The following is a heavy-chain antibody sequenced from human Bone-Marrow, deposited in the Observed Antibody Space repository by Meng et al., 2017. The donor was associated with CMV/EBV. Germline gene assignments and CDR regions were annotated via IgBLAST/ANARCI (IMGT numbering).Heavy chain of an antibody. V-gene: IGHV3-23*03. Sequence: GESLKISCAASGFAFGNYAMSWVRQAPGKGLEWVAITDNGPTGTHYTDSVKGRFTISRDNSKNTLYLQMNSLRAEDTAVYYCAKSSSIVVVPADSLDPWGQGTLVTVSS. D-gene: IGHD2-2*01. CDR2: TDNGPTGT. CDR1: GFAFGNYA. CDR3: AKSSSIVVVPADSLDP. J-gene: IGHJ5*02.